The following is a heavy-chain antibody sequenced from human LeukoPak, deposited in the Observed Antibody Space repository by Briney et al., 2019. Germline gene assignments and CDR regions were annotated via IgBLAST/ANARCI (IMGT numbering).Heavy chain of an antibody. Sequence: SETLSLTCTVSGGSISSYYWSWIRQPPGKGLEWIGYICYSGSTNYNPSLKSRVTISVDTSKNQLSLKLSSVTAADTAVYYCARHYDSSAYWYYFDYWGQGTLVTVSS. D-gene: IGHD3-22*01. CDR2: ICYSGST. J-gene: IGHJ4*02. CDR1: GGSISSYY. CDR3: ARHYDSSAYWYYFDY. V-gene: IGHV4-59*08.